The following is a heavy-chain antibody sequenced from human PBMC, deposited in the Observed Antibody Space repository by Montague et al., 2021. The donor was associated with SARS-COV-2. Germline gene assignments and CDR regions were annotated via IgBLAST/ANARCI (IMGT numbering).Heavy chain of an antibody. V-gene: IGHV4-31*03. CDR1: GGSISSGGYY. Sequence: TLSLTCTVSGGSISSGGYYWSWIRQHPGKGLEWIGYIYYSGSTYYNPSLKSRVTISVDTSKNQFSLKLSSVTAADTAVYYCARVEFDGGYDSVPLDVWGQGITVTVSS. D-gene: IGHD5-12*01. CDR2: IYYSGST. J-gene: IGHJ6*02. CDR3: ARVEFDGGYDSVPLDV.